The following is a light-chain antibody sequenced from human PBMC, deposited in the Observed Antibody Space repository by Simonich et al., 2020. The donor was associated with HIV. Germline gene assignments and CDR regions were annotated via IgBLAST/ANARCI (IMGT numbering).Light chain of an antibody. CDR3: QQYGSSIPLT. V-gene: IGKV3D-20*01. Sequence: IVLTQSPGTLSLSPGERATHSCRASQSVSSSYLAWHQQKPGLAPRLLIYDASNRATGIPDRFSGSGSGSDLTLTISRLEPEAFAVYYCQQYGSSIPLTFGGGTKVEIK. J-gene: IGKJ4*01. CDR1: QSVSSSY. CDR2: DAS.